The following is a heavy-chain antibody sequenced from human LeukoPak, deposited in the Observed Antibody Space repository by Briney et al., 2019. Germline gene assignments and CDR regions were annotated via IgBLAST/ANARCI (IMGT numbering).Heavy chain of an antibody. CDR1: GHTFTSYG. D-gene: IGHD6-19*01. J-gene: IGHJ4*02. V-gene: IGHV1-18*01. CDR2: ISAYNGNT. CDR3: ARVTVAGTLAVRIFDY. Sequence: GASVKVSCMASGHTFTSYGISWVRQAPGQGLEWMGWISAYNGNTNYAQKLQGRVTMTTDTSTSTAYMELRSLRSDDTAVYYCARVTVAGTLAVRIFDYWGQGTLVTVSS.